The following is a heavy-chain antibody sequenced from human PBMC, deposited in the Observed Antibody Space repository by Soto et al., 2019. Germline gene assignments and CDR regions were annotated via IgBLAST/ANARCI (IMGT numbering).Heavy chain of an antibody. CDR3: TTEGFGGSGWYSGVFDI. J-gene: IGHJ3*02. Sequence: EVQLVESGGGLVKPGGSLRLSCAASGFTFSNAWMSWVRQAPGKGLEWVGRIKSKTDGGTTDYAAPVKGRFTISRDDSKNTLYLQMNSLKTEDTAVYYCTTEGFGGSGWYSGVFDIWGQGTMVTVSS. V-gene: IGHV3-15*01. CDR2: IKSKTDGGTT. D-gene: IGHD6-19*01. CDR1: GFTFSNAW.